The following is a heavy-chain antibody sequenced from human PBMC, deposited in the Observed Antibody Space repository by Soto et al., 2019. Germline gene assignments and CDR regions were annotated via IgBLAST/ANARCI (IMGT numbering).Heavy chain of an antibody. CDR1: GGTFSSYT. CDR2: IIPILGIA. D-gene: IGHD4-17*01. J-gene: IGHJ4*02. V-gene: IGHV1-69*02. CDR3: ARGDYGDRGGPFDY. Sequence: QVQLVQSGAEVKKPGSSVKVSCKASGGTFSSYTISWVRQAPGQGLEWMGRIIPILGIANYAQKFQGRVTITADKSTSTAYMELSSLRSDDTAVYYCARGDYGDRGGPFDYWGQGTLVTVSS.